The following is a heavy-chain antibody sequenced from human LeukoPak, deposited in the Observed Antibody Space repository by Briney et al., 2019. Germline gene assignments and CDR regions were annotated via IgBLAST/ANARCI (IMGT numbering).Heavy chain of an antibody. J-gene: IGHJ4*02. Sequence: SETLSLTCAVYGGSFSGYYWSWIRQPPGKWLEWIGEMNHSGSTNYNPSLKSRVTISVDTSKKQFPLKLSSVPAADTAVYYCARVWAPTHYSYGSDYWGQGTLVTVSS. CDR1: GGSFSGYY. V-gene: IGHV4-34*01. CDR3: ARVWAPTHYSYGSDY. D-gene: IGHD5-18*01. CDR2: MNHSGST.